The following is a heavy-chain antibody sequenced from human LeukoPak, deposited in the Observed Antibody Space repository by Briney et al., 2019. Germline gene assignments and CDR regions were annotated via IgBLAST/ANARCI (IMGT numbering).Heavy chain of an antibody. CDR3: ANPQSRGYDYLDY. J-gene: IGHJ4*02. Sequence: GGSLRLSCAASGSTLNNYVMHWVRQAPGKGLVWVSRLNSDGSITSYADSVKGRFTISRDNAKNTLYLQMNSLRVEDTAVYYCANPQSRGYDYLDYWGQGTLVSVSS. V-gene: IGHV3-74*01. CDR1: GSTLNNYV. CDR2: LNSDGSIT. D-gene: IGHD5-12*01.